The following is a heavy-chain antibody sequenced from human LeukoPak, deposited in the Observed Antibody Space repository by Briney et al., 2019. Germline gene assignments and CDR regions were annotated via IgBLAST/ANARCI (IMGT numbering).Heavy chain of an antibody. V-gene: IGHV3-30*03. J-gene: IGHJ5*02. CDR1: GFTFSSYG. Sequence: GGSLRLSCAASGFTFSSYGMHWVRQAPGKGLGWVAVISYDGSNKYYADSVKGRFTISRDNSKNTLYLQMNSLRAEDTAVYYCATSPNPAAILIAWGQGTLVTVSS. CDR2: ISYDGSNK. D-gene: IGHD2-2*02. CDR3: ATSPNPAAILIA.